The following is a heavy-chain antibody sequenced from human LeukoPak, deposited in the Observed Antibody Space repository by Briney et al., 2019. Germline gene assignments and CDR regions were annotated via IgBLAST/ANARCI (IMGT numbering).Heavy chain of an antibody. CDR2: IYHSGST. Sequence: SETLSPTCAVSGYSISSGYYWGWIRQPPGKGLEWIGSIYHSGSTYYNPSLKSRVTISVDTSKNQFSLKLSSVTAADTAVYYCARPAATEDAFDIWGQGTMVTVSS. J-gene: IGHJ3*02. V-gene: IGHV4-38-2*01. CDR1: GYSISSGYY. D-gene: IGHD2-2*01. CDR3: ARPAATEDAFDI.